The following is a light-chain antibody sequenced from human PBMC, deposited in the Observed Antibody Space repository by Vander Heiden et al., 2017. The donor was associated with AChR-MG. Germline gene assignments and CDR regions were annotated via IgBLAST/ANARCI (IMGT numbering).Light chain of an antibody. V-gene: IGKV3-20*01. Sequence: ELVLTQSPGTLYLSPGERATLSCRASQSVSSSYLAWYQQKPGQAPRLLIYGASSRATGIPDRFSGSGSGTDFTLTISRLEPEDFAVYYCQQYGSSPSTFGQGTKVEIK. CDR1: QSVSSSY. CDR2: GAS. J-gene: IGKJ1*01. CDR3: QQYGSSPST.